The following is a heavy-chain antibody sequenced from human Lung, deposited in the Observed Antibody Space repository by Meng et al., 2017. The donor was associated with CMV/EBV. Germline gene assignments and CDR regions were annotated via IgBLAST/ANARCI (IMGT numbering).Heavy chain of an antibody. V-gene: IGHV3-48*03. J-gene: IGHJ4*03. CDR1: GFTFSSYE. CDR2: ISSSGSTI. D-gene: IGHD3-22*01. Sequence: GESXKISCAASGFTFSSYEMNWVRQAPGKGLEWVSYISSSGSTIYYADSVKGRFTISRDDAKNSLYLQMNSLRAEDTAVYYCAREGSYYDSSGLPPHWGHGTLVTVSS. CDR3: AREGSYYDSSGLPPH.